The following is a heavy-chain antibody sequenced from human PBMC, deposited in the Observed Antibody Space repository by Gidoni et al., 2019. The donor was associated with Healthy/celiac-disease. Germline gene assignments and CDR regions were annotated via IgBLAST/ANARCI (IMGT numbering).Heavy chain of an antibody. CDR1: GGTCSSYA. V-gene: IGHV1-69*01. J-gene: IGHJ4*02. CDR3: ATLEGVCGGDCYHYFDY. D-gene: IGHD2-21*01. CDR2: IIPIFGTA. Sequence: QVQLVQSGAEVKKPGSSVKVSCKASGGTCSSYAISWVQQAPGQGLEWMGGIIPIFGTANYAQKFQGRVTITADESTSTAYMELSSLRSEDTAVYYCATLEGVCGGDCYHYFDYWGQGTLVTVSS.